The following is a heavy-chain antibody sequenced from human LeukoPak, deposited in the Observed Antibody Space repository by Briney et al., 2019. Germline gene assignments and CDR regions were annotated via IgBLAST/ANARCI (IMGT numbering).Heavy chain of an antibody. Sequence: ASVKVSCKASGGTFSSYAISWVRQAPGQGLEWMGGIIPIFGTANNAQKFQGRVTITADESTSTAYMELSSLRSEDTAMYCCASGYPTKYYFDSWGQGTLVTVSS. CDR1: GGTFSSYA. J-gene: IGHJ4*02. D-gene: IGHD5-12*01. CDR2: IIPIFGTA. CDR3: ASGYPTKYYFDS. V-gene: IGHV1-69*13.